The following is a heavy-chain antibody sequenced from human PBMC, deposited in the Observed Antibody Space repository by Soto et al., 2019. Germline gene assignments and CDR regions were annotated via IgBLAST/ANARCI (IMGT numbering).Heavy chain of an antibody. CDR1: GASISRGGYY. D-gene: IGHD3-16*01. Sequence: SLALTCPVYGASISRGGYYWTWIRKHPGKGLEWIGYVYPSGITHYNPSLKSRVIMSVDISKNQFSLNLTSVTAADTAVYYCAREVRSLALDHWGQGTLVTVYS. CDR3: AREVRSLALDH. J-gene: IGHJ4*02. V-gene: IGHV4-31*03. CDR2: VYPSGIT.